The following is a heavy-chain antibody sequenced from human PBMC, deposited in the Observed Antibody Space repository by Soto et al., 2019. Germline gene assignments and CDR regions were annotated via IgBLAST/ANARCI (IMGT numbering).Heavy chain of an antibody. CDR3: ARVETSGSYGLDY. V-gene: IGHV3-23*01. D-gene: IGHD1-26*01. CDR1: GFSFSNYA. Sequence: GGSLRLSCAASGFSFSNYAMNWVRQAPGKGLEWVSGISGGGGGTYYADSVKGRFIISRDNSKNTVYLQMNSLRAEDTAVYYCARVETSGSYGLDYWGQGTLVTVSS. CDR2: ISGGGGGT. J-gene: IGHJ4*02.